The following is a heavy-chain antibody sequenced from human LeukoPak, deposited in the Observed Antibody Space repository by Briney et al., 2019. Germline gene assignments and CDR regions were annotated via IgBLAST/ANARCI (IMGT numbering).Heavy chain of an antibody. CDR2: IIPILGIA. CDR3: ARDASWFDP. CDR1: GGTFSSYA. Sequence: GASVKVSCKASGGTFSSYAISWVRQAPGQGLEWMGRIIPILGIANYAQKFQGRVTITADKSMSTAYMELSSLRSEDTAVYYCARDASWFDPWGQGTLVTVSS. J-gene: IGHJ5*02. V-gene: IGHV1-69*04.